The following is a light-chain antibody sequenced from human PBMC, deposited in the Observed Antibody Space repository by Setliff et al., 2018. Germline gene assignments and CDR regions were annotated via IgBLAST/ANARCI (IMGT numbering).Light chain of an antibody. CDR1: SSDVGGYNY. CDR3: TSYTSSSTLYV. V-gene: IGLV2-14*01. CDR2: EVS. J-gene: IGLJ1*01. Sequence: VLIQPASVSGSPGQSITISCTGTSSDVGGYNYVSWYQQHPGKAPKLMIYEVSNRPSGVSNRFSGSKSGNTASLTISGLQAEDEADYYCTSYTSSSTLYVFGTGTKVTVL.